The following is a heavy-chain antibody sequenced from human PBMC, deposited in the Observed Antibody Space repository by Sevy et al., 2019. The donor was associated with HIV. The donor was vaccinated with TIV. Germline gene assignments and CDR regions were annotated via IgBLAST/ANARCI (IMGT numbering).Heavy chain of an antibody. CDR3: TREDIVLGEDNYYGMDV. V-gene: IGHV3-53*01. CDR1: GFSVSSNY. J-gene: IGHJ6*02. Sequence: GGSLRLSCVVSGFSVSSNYMSWVRQAPGKGLEWVSNIYSDGRTYYADSVGGRFTISKDTSKNTVYIEMKSLRAEDTAVYYCTREDIVLGEDNYYGMDVWGHGTTVTVSS. D-gene: IGHD2-15*01. CDR2: IYSDGRT.